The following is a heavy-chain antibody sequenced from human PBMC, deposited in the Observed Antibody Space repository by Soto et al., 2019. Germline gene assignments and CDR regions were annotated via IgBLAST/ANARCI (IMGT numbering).Heavy chain of an antibody. J-gene: IGHJ6*02. D-gene: IGHD2-15*01. V-gene: IGHV4-30-4*01. CDR3: ARVGRYCSGGSCLWSSGMDV. Sequence: SETLSLTCTVSGGSISSGDYYCSWIRQPPGKGLEWIGYIYYSGSTYYNPSLTSRVTISVDTSKNQFSLKLSSVTAADTAVYYCARVGRYCSGGSCLWSSGMDVWGQGTTVTVSS. CDR2: IYYSGST. CDR1: GGSISSGDYY.